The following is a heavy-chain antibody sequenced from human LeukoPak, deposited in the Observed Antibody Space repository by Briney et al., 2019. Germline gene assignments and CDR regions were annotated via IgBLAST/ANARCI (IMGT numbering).Heavy chain of an antibody. D-gene: IGHD3-22*01. J-gene: IGHJ4*02. Sequence: SETLSLACTVSGGSISSYYWSWIRQPPGKGLEWVGYSYYSGSTNYNPSLKSRVTISVDTSKNQFSLKLSSVTAADTAVYYCARILYNSSGYPPPGFDYWGQGTLVTVS. CDR2: SYYSGST. V-gene: IGHV4-59*01. CDR3: ARILYNSSGYPPPGFDY. CDR1: GGSISSYY.